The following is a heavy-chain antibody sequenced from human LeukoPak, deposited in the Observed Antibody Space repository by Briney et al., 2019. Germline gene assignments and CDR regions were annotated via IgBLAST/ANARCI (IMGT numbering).Heavy chain of an antibody. V-gene: IGHV3-23*01. D-gene: IGHD3-9*01. Sequence: GGSLRLSCAASGFTFSSYAMSWVRQAPGKGLEWVSAISGSGGSTYYADSVKGRFTISRDNSKNPLYLQMNSLRAEDTAVYYCAKPGRYFDWLSSFDYWGQGTLVTVSS. CDR3: AKPGRYFDWLSSFDY. J-gene: IGHJ4*02. CDR2: ISGSGGST. CDR1: GFTFSSYA.